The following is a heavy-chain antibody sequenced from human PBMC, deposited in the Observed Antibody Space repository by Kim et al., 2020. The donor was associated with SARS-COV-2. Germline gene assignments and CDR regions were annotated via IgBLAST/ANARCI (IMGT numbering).Heavy chain of an antibody. CDR1: GFNFSTYA. Sequence: GGSLRLSCAASGFNFSTYAMSWVRQAPGKGLEWVSAISGSGSRTYYTDSVKGRFTISRDNPKNTLFLQMNSLRAEDTAVYYCVPLGVVVTTGGYWGQGTLVTVSS. D-gene: IGHD2-21*02. J-gene: IGHJ4*02. CDR3: VPLGVVVTTGGY. CDR2: ISGSGSRT. V-gene: IGHV3-23*01.